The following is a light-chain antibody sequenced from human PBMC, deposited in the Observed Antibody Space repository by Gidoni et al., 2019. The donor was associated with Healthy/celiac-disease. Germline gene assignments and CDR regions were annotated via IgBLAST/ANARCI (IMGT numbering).Light chain of an antibody. CDR2: GAS. J-gene: IGKJ2*04. Sequence: EIVLTQSPGTLSLSPGERATLSCRASQSVSSTYLAWYQQKPGQAPRLLIYGASSRAIGIPDRFSGSGSGTDFTLTISRLEPEDFAVYYCQQYGSSSMCSFGQGTKLEIK. CDR1: QSVSSTY. V-gene: IGKV3-20*01. CDR3: QQYGSSSMCS.